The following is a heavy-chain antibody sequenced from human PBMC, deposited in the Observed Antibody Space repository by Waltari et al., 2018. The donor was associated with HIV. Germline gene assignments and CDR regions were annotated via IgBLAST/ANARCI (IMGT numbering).Heavy chain of an antibody. CDR2: ISYSGTA. Sequence: QVQLQESGPGLVKPSETLSLTCTVSGDSISNYSWSWIRQPPGKGLEWIGSISYSGTANYNPSLQIEVTMSIDTSKNQFSLNLASVTAADTAVYYCATNKWNYLDTYNDYYMDVWGKGTTVTVSS. V-gene: IGHV4-59*01. CDR1: GDSISNYS. J-gene: IGHJ6*03. D-gene: IGHD1-7*01. CDR3: ATNKWNYLDTYNDYYMDV.